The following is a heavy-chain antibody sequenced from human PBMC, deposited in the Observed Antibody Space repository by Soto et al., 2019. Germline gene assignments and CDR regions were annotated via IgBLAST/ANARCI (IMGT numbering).Heavy chain of an antibody. J-gene: IGHJ5*02. CDR2: INWNSETK. V-gene: IGHV3-9*01. D-gene: IGHD3-9*01. Sequence: EVQLVESGGGLVQPGRSRILSCAASGFTFDDYAMHWFRQAPGKGLEWVSGINWNSETKAYADSVKRRFTISRDNGKNSLYLQMNSLRPDDTAFYYCAHVQSPEVWWLFDRFLSWCQGTLVTVSS. CDR3: AHVQSPEVWWLFDRFLS. CDR1: GFTFDDYA.